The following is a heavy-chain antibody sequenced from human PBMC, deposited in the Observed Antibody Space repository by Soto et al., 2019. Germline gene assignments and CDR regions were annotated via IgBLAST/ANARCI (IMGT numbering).Heavy chain of an antibody. V-gene: IGHV3-15*07. CDR1: GIKFSDDW. CDR2: IYGDSRSET. Sequence: EVHLVESGGGLVKPGESLRLSCVVSGIKFSDDWMNWVRQTPGKGLEWVGRIYGDSRSETAAPVKGRFTISRDNSKDTLYLQMSTLGVDDTAVYFCVWQARYTSNFHWGQGTLVTVSS. J-gene: IGHJ4*02. D-gene: IGHD6-13*01. CDR3: VWQARYTSNFH.